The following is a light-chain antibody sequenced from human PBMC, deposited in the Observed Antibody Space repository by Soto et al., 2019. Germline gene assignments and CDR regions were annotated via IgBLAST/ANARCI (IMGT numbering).Light chain of an antibody. V-gene: IGLV2-14*03. CDR1: RSDIGAYNF. J-gene: IGLJ2*01. CDR3: TSWTTSTTMI. CDR2: DVN. Sequence: QSALTQPASVSVSPGQSITISCTGTRSDIGAYNFVSWYQQHPGEVPKLMLYDVNVRPSGVSNRFSGSKSGNTASLTISGLQAEDEADYYCTSWTTSTTMIFGGGTKLTVL.